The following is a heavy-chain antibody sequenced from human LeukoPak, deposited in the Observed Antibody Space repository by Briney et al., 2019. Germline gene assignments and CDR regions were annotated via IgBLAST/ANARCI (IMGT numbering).Heavy chain of an antibody. D-gene: IGHD3-9*01. CDR1: GYTFTGYY. J-gene: IGHJ3*02. CDR2: INPNSGGT. Sequence: ASVKVSCKASGYTFTGYYMHWVRQAPGQGLEWMGWINPNSGGTNYAHNFQGRVTMTRDTSISTAYMELSRLRSDDTAVYYCAREQTSSYYDILTGYQTNADALDIWGQGTMVTVSS. V-gene: IGHV1-2*02. CDR3: AREQTSSYYDILTGYQTNADALDI.